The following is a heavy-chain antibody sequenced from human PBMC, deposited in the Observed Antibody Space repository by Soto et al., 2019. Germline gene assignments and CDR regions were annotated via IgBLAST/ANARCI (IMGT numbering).Heavy chain of an antibody. V-gene: IGHV4-4*07. J-gene: IGHJ4*02. CDR3: ARAAYNYGPFDF. D-gene: IGHD5-18*01. CDR1: GGSISVYY. CDR2: IYTSGTT. Sequence: SETLSLTCTVSGGSISVYYLSWIRQPARKGLEWVGHIYTSGTTNYNPSLKSRVSMSRDTSQNQLSLKLNYVTAADTAVYYGARAAYNYGPFDFWGQGTLVTVSS.